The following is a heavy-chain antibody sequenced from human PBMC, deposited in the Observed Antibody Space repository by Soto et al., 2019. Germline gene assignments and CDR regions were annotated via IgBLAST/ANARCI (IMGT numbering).Heavy chain of an antibody. CDR1: GGNLSSHS. J-gene: IGHJ5*02. V-gene: IGHV1-69*13. CDR3: ARVGGSGSYSWFDP. D-gene: IGHD3-10*01. CDR2: ISPLFGTA. Sequence: GAPVKGSRQASGGNLSSHSISWGRQAPGQRVEGVGGISPLFGTANYAKKFQGRVTSTADESTSTAHVGLSSLGSEDTAVYYCARVGGSGSYSWFDPWGQGTLVTVSS.